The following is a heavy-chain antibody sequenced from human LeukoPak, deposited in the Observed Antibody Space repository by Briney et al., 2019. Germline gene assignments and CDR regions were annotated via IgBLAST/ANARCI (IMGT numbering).Heavy chain of an antibody. CDR2: ISRSGSTR. V-gene: IGHV3-48*03. D-gene: IGHD6-19*01. CDR3: AREIVSAVAGNFDY. Sequence: GGSLRLSCAASGFTFSSYEMNWVRQAPGKGLEWVSYISRSGSTRTYADSVKGRFTISRDNAQNSLYLEMNSLRAEDMAVYYCAREIVSAVAGNFDYWGQGTLVTVSS. CDR1: GFTFSSYE. J-gene: IGHJ4*02.